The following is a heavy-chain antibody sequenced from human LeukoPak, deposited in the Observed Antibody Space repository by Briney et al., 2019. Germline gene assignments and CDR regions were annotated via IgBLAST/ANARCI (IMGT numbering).Heavy chain of an antibody. J-gene: IGHJ6*02. CDR2: INYTGKP. V-gene: IGHV4-59*01. CDR1: GGSISGYY. D-gene: IGHD4-17*01. Sequence: TSETLSLTCSVSGGSISGYYWTWIRQPPGKGLEWIGQINYTGKPDYNPSLKSRITISVDTSKNQVSLQVSSVTAADSAVYYCAIFGADYALGVWGHGTTVTVFS. CDR3: AIFGADYALGV.